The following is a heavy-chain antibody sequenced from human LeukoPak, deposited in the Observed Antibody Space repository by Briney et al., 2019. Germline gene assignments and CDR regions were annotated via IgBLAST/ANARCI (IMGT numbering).Heavy chain of an antibody. CDR2: ISSSSSTI. CDR1: GFTFSSYS. D-gene: IGHD5-12*01. Sequence: GGSLRLSCTASGFTFSSYSMNWVRQAPGKGLEWVSYISSSSSTIYYADSVKGRFTISRDNAKNSLYLQMNSLRAEDTAVYYCARSGYDHYYYHYYMDVWGKGTTVTVSS. J-gene: IGHJ6*03. CDR3: ARSGYDHYYYHYYMDV. V-gene: IGHV3-48*01.